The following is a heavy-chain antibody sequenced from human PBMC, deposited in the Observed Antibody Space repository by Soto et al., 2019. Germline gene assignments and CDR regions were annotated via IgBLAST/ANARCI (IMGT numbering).Heavy chain of an antibody. D-gene: IGHD2-8*01. V-gene: IGHV5-51*01. Sequence: PGESLKISCKGSGYTFTSYWIGWVRQMPGKGLEWMGIIYPGESATRYSPSFQGQVTTSTDKSISTACLQWTSLKASDSAMYDCARRSAVYPFRGMDVWGQGNTVTVSS. J-gene: IGHJ6*02. CDR1: GYTFTSYW. CDR2: IYPGESAT. CDR3: ARRSAVYPFRGMDV.